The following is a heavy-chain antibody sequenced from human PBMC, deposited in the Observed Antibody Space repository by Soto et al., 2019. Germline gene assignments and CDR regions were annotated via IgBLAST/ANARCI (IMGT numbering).Heavy chain of an antibody. CDR3: VRAFQRSSWPFDY. J-gene: IGHJ4*02. CDR2: IYHSGIT. Sequence: SETLSLTCTVSGCSISSNNWWSWVRQPPGKGLEWIGEIYHSGITNYNPSLKSRVTISVDKSKNQLSLKLNSVTAADTAMYYCVRAFQRSSWPFDYWGQGTLVTVSS. V-gene: IGHV4-4*02. D-gene: IGHD6-13*01. CDR1: GCSISSNNW.